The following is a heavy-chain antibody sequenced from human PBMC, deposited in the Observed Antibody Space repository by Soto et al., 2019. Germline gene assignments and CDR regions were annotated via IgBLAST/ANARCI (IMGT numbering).Heavy chain of an antibody. J-gene: IGHJ4*02. D-gene: IGHD3-3*01. Sequence: QVQLVQSGAEVKKPGASVKVSCKASGYTFTSYGISWVRQAPGQGLEWMGWISAYNGNTNYAQKLQGRVTMTPDTSTSPAYMELRSLRSDDTAVYYCARVTRAIFGVGEYYFDYWGQGTLVTVSS. CDR2: ISAYNGNT. V-gene: IGHV1-18*01. CDR3: ARVTRAIFGVGEYYFDY. CDR1: GYTFTSYG.